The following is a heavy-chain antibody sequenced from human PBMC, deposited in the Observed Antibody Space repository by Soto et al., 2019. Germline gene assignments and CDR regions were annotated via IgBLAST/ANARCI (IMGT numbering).Heavy chain of an antibody. V-gene: IGHV3-21*01. CDR1: GFTYCSDS. CDR3: ARAGNPHSSGWYYFDY. Sequence: PWWCPRHSGASCGFTYCSDSMNWVRQAPGKGLEWVSSISSSSSYIYYADSVKGRFTISRDNAKNSLYLQMNSLRAEDTAVYYCARAGNPHSSGWYYFDYWGQGTLVPVSS. J-gene: IGHJ4*02. CDR2: ISSSSSYI. D-gene: IGHD6-19*01.